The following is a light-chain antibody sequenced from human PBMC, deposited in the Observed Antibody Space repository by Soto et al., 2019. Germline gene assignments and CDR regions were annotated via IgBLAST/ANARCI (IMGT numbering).Light chain of an antibody. CDR1: SSNIGAEYD. CDR3: QSYDSSLTTFV. Sequence: QSVLTQPASVSGAPGQRVAISCTGSSSNIGAEYDVHWYQQLPGTAPKRLIYGDNNRPSGVPDRFSGSKSGTSASLAITGLQPEDEADYYCQSYDSSLTTFVFRTGTKVTVL. V-gene: IGLV1-40*01. CDR2: GDN. J-gene: IGLJ1*01.